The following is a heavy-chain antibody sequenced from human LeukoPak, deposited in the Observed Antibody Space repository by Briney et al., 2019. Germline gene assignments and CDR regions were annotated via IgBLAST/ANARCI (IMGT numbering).Heavy chain of an antibody. CDR3: ARAMSDDILTVDY. CDR1: GFTFISYW. V-gene: IGHV3-7*01. D-gene: IGHD3-9*01. CDR2: IKQDGSEK. Sequence: GGSLRLSCAASGFTFISYWLSWVRQAPGRGLGGVANIKQDGSEKYYVDSVKGRFTISRDNAKNSLYLQMNSLRAEDTAVYYCARAMSDDILTVDYWGQGTLVTVSS. J-gene: IGHJ4*02.